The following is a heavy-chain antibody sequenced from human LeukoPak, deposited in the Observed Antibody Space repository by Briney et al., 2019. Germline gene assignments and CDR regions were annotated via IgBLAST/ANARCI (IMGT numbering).Heavy chain of an antibody. D-gene: IGHD3-22*01. J-gene: IGHJ4*02. Sequence: GGSLRLSCAASGFAFINYAMSWVRQAPGKGLEGVAAISGSGGAPYHADSVRGRFTLSRDNSKNTLYLQMNSLRVEDTAVYYCAKTGDTSGYYYHYDFWGQGTLVTGSS. CDR1: GFAFINYA. CDR3: AKTGDTSGYYYHYDF. CDR2: ISGSGGAP. V-gene: IGHV3-23*01.